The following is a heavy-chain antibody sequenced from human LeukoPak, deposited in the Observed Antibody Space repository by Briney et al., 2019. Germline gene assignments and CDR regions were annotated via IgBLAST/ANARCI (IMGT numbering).Heavy chain of an antibody. Sequence: SETLSLTCTVFGGSIIRSSYYWGWIRQPPGKGLEWIASIYYSGTTYYNPSLKSRVTIHVDTSKNEFSLKLNSVTAADTAVYYCASQSVPSAFDIWGQGTMVTVSS. CDR2: IYYSGTT. D-gene: IGHD1-1*01. J-gene: IGHJ3*02. CDR3: ASQSVPSAFDI. V-gene: IGHV4-39*01. CDR1: GGSIIRSSYY.